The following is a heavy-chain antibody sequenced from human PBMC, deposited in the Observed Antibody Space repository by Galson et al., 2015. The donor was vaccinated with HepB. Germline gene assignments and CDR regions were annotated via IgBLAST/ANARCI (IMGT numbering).Heavy chain of an antibody. CDR2: IIPILGTA. CDR1: GDTFSSQA. J-gene: IGHJ4*02. V-gene: IGHV1-69*04. Sequence: SVKVSCKASGDTFSSQAINWVRQAPGQGLEWMGRIIPILGTANYAHKFQGRVTITAHKSTNTAYMELSSLRSEDTAVYYCATRVGYSGYDFTSMWGQGTLVTVSS. CDR3: ATRVGYSGYDFTSM. D-gene: IGHD5-12*01.